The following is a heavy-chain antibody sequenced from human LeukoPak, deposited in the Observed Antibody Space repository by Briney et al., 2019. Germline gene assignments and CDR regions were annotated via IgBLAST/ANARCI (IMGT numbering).Heavy chain of an antibody. CDR2: IRSNTAYGVTT. CDR1: GFTFADHA. V-gene: IGHV3-49*04. CDR3: TRYSGYSDY. Sequence: GGSLRLSCTASGFTFADHAMSWVRQAPGKGLEWVGFIRSNTAYGVTTEYAASVQGRFTISRDDSKSIAYLQMNSLKTEDTAVYHCTRYSGYSDYWGQGTLVTVSS. D-gene: IGHD5-12*01. J-gene: IGHJ4*02.